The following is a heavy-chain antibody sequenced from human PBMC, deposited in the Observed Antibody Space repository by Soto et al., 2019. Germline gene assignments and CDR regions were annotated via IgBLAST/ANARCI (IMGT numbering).Heavy chain of an antibody. Sequence: EVQLVESGGGLVQPGGSLRLSCAASGFTFSDHYMDWVRQAPGKGLEWVGRSKNKADSYTTEYAASVKGRFTISRDGSKNSRYLQMNSLKTEDTAVYYCTVWGWGNDFGAAWGQGILVTVSS. CDR1: GFTFSDHY. D-gene: IGHD3-16*01. V-gene: IGHV3-72*01. J-gene: IGHJ4*02. CDR2: SKNKADSYTT. CDR3: TVWGWGNDFGAA.